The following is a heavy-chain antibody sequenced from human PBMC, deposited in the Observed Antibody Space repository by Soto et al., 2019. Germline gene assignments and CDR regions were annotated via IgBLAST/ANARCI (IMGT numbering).Heavy chain of an antibody. CDR1: GYTFTGYY. D-gene: IGHD3-3*01. Sequence: QVQLVQSGAEVKKPGASVKVSCKASGYTFTGYYMHWVRQAPGQGLEWMGGINPNSGGTTYAQKFQGGVALTRATSISTAYMELGRLRSDDTAVYYCARAGTIFGVVGGWFDPWGQGTLVTVSS. CDR3: ARAGTIFGVVGGWFDP. CDR2: INPNSGGT. V-gene: IGHV1-2*02. J-gene: IGHJ5*02.